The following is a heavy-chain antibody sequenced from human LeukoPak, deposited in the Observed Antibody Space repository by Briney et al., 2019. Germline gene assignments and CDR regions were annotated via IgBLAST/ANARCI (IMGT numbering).Heavy chain of an antibody. D-gene: IGHD2-21*01. CDR2: VYLGGST. V-gene: IGHV4-4*07. CDR1: GASFNYYY. Sequence: SETLSLTCNVSGASFNYYYWSWIRQPAGKGLEWIGRVYLGGSTNYNPSLRSRVMMSLDKANNQFSLRLSSVTAADTAIYYCARDHCDDAACYPFDRWGQGTLVTVSS. CDR3: ARDHCDDAACYPFDR. J-gene: IGHJ4*02.